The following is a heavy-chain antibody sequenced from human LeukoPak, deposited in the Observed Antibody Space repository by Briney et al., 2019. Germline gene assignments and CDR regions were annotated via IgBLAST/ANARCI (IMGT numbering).Heavy chain of an antibody. D-gene: IGHD3-22*01. J-gene: IGHJ4*02. CDR1: GFTFSDYY. Sequence: GGSLRLSCAASGFTFSDYYINWIRQAPGKGLEWVSVISGSGGSTYYADSVKGRFTISRDNSKNTLYLQMNSLRAEDTAVYYCAKKGSGYYPYYFDYWGQGTLVTVSS. CDR2: ISGSGGST. CDR3: AKKGSGYYPYYFDY. V-gene: IGHV3-23*01.